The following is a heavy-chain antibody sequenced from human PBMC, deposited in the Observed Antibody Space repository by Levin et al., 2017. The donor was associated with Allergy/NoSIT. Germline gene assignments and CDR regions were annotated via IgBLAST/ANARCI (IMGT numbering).Heavy chain of an antibody. CDR3: AKTPPYSSGWTLGYYYYYGMDV. J-gene: IGHJ6*02. Sequence: GGSLRLSCAASGFTFSSYAMSWVRQAPGKGLEWVSAISGSGGSTYYADSVKGRFTISRDNSKNTLYLQMNSLRAEDTAVYYCAKTPPYSSGWTLGYYYYYGMDVWGQGTTVTVSS. CDR1: GFTFSSYA. V-gene: IGHV3-23*01. CDR2: ISGSGGST. D-gene: IGHD6-19*01.